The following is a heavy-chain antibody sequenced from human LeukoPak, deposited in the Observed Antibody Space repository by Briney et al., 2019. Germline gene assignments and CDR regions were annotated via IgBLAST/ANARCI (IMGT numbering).Heavy chain of an antibody. CDR1: GGSISSSAYH. V-gene: IGHV4-39*07. J-gene: IGHJ5*02. CDR2: INYGGNT. CDR3: ARTIAGGSYRYPYWFDP. D-gene: IGHD3-16*02. Sequence: SETLSLTCTVSGGSISSSAYHWGWIRQPPGKGLEWIGTINYGGNTYYNLSLKSRVIIFLDTSKNQFSLKLSSVTAADTAVYYCARTIAGGSYRYPYWFDPWGQGTLVTVSS.